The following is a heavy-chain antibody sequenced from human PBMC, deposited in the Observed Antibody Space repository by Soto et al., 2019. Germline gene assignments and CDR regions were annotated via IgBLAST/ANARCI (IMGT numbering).Heavy chain of an antibody. Sequence: WVRQPPGKGLEWIGYIYYSGSTYYNPSLKSRVTISVDTSKNQFSLKLSSVTAADTAVYYCARDSIAAVDYWGQGTLVTVSS. CDR3: ARDSIAAVDY. CDR2: IYYSGST. J-gene: IGHJ4*02. V-gene: IGHV4-30-4*01. D-gene: IGHD6-6*01.